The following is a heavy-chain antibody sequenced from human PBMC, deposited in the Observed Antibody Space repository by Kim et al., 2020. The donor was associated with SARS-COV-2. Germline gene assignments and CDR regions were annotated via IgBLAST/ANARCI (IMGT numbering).Heavy chain of an antibody. Sequence: GESLKISCKGSGYSFTSYWIGWVHQMPGKGLEWMGIIYPGDSDTRYSPSFQGQVTISADKSISTAYLQWSSLKASDTAMYYCARLAIIAARPHYWYFDLWGRGTLVTVSS. CDR2: IYPGDSDT. V-gene: IGHV5-51*07. CDR1: GYSFTSYW. CDR3: ARLAIIAARPHYWYFDL. J-gene: IGHJ2*01. D-gene: IGHD6-6*01.